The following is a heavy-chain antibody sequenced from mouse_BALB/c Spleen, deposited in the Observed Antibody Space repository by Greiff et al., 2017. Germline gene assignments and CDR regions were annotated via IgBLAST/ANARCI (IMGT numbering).Heavy chain of an antibody. CDR2: IYPGAGDK. CDR1: GYAFSSYW. J-gene: IGHJ4*01. Sequence: VHLQQSGAELVRPGSSVKISCTASGYAFSSYWMNWVKQRPGQGLEWIGQIYPGAGDKNYNGRFKGKATLTADKSSSTAYMQLSSLTSEDSAVYCGARKREISDYYAMDYWGQGTSVTVSS. V-gene: IGHV1-80*01. CDR3: ARKREISDYYAMDY.